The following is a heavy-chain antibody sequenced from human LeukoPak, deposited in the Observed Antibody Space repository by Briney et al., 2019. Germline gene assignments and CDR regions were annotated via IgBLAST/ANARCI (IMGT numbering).Heavy chain of an antibody. J-gene: IGHJ6*03. D-gene: IGHD2-8*01. CDR2: IYTSGGT. Sequence: SETLSLTCTVSGGSISSYYWSWIRQPAGKGLEWIGRIYTSGGTNYNPSLKSRVTMSVDTSKNQFSLKLSSVTAADTAVYYCARDRGGLDLMVYAISYYYYMDVWGKGTTVTVSS. CDR3: ARDRGGLDLMVYAISYYYYMDV. V-gene: IGHV4-4*07. CDR1: GGSISSYY.